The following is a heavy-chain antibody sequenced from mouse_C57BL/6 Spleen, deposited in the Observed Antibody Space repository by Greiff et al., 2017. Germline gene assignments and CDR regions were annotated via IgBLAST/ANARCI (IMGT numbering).Heavy chain of an antibody. CDR1: GYTFTSYW. Sequence: QVQLQQSGAELVMPGASVKLSCKASGYTFTSYWMHWVKQRPGQGLEWIGEIDPSDSYTNYNQKFKGKYTLTVDKSSSTAYMQLSSLTSEDSAVYYCARAGDYDGFAYWGQGTLVTVSA. CDR2: IDPSDSYT. D-gene: IGHD2-4*01. V-gene: IGHV1-69*01. J-gene: IGHJ3*01. CDR3: ARAGDYDGFAY.